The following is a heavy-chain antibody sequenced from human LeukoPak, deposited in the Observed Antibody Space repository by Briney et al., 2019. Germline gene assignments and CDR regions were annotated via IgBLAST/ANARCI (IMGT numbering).Heavy chain of an antibody. D-gene: IGHD2-15*01. Sequence: SQTLSLTCAISGDSVSSNSAAWNWIRLSPSRGLEWLGRTYYRSRWYFEYALSVNGRITITPDTSKNHFSLQLNSVSPDDTAVYYCAIGVAASGLGYWGQGTLVTVSS. J-gene: IGHJ4*02. CDR1: GDSVSSNSAA. CDR3: AIGVAASGLGY. V-gene: IGHV6-1*01. CDR2: TYYRSRWYF.